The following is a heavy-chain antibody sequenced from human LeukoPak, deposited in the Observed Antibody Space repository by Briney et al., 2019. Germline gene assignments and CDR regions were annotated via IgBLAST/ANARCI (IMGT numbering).Heavy chain of an antibody. V-gene: IGHV4-39*01. Sequence: SETLSLTCTVSGGSISSSSYYWGWIRQPPGKGLEWIGSIYYSGSTYYNPSLKSRVTISVDTSKNQFSLTVNSVTAADTAIYYCARRHDGSGYAYDYWGQGTLVTVSS. CDR1: GGSISSSSYY. CDR2: IYYSGST. CDR3: ARRHDGSGYAYDY. J-gene: IGHJ4*02. D-gene: IGHD3-22*01.